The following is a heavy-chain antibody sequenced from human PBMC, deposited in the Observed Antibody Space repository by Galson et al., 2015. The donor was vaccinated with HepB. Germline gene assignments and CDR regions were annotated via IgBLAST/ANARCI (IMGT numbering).Heavy chain of an antibody. D-gene: IGHD3-16*01. CDR2: IGVYNSNT. J-gene: IGHJ5*02. CDR3: ARDLWDTPYNWFDP. CDR1: RYSFSNYG. V-gene: IGHV1-18*01. Sequence: SVKVSCKASRYSFSNYGISWVRQAPGQGLEWMGWIGVYNSNTEYAQKLQGRVTMTTDTSTTTAYMELRSLTSDDTAVYYCARDLWDTPYNWFDPWGQGTLVTVSS.